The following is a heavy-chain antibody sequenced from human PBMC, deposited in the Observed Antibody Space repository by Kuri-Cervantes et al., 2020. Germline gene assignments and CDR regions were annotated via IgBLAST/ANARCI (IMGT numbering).Heavy chain of an antibody. CDR1: GFTFSDYY. D-gene: IGHD5-12*01. J-gene: IGHJ3*02. V-gene: IGHV3-11*01. CDR3: AKLPYSGYDFWAFDI. Sequence: GESLKISCAASGFTFSDYYMSWIRQAPGKGLEWVSYISSSGSTIYYADSVKGRFTISRDNAKNSLYLQMNSLRAEDTALYYCAKLPYSGYDFWAFDIWGQGTMVTVSS. CDR2: ISSSGSTI.